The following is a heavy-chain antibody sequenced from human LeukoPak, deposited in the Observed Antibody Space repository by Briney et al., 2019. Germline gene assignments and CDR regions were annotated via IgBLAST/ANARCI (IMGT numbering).Heavy chain of an antibody. CDR3: ARQIVVVPDTDVFDI. D-gene: IGHD2-2*01. J-gene: IGHJ3*02. CDR1: GYTFTSYY. V-gene: IGHV1-2*04. Sequence: ASVNLSCKASGYTFTSYYMHWVRQAPGQGLEWMGWINPNSGGTNYAQNFQGWVTMTRDTSISTAYMELSRRRSDDTAVYYCARQIVVVPDTDVFDIWGQGAMVTVSS. CDR2: INPNSGGT.